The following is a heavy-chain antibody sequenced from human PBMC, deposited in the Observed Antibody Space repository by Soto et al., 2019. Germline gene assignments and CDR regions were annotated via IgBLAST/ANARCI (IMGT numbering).Heavy chain of an antibody. CDR1: GGSISSYY. Sequence: QVQLQESGPGLVKPSETLSLTCTVSGGSISSYYWSWIRQPPGKGLECIGYISYSGSTTDNPSLNSRVAVSIDPSKDPVSLTRSSVTAADTAVYSGARAYGGSSGWNFDYWGQGTLVTVSS. D-gene: IGHD6-6*01. J-gene: IGHJ4*02. V-gene: IGHV4-59*01. CDR3: ARAYGGSSGWNFDY. CDR2: ISYSGST.